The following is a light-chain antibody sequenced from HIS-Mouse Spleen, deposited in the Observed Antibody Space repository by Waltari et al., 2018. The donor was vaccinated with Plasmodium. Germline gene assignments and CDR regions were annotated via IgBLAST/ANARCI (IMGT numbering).Light chain of an antibody. CDR2: AAS. CDR1: QGISSW. V-gene: IGKV1-12*01. CDR3: QQANSFPWT. J-gene: IGKJ1*01. Sequence: DIQMTPSPSSVSASVGDRVTLTCQAIQGISSWVAWYQQKPGKAPKLLIYAASSLQSGVPSRFSGSGSGTDFTLTISSLQPEDFATYYCQQANSFPWTFGQGNKGE.